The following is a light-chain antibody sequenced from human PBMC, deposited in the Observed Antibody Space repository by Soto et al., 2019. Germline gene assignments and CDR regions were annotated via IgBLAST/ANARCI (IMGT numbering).Light chain of an antibody. J-gene: IGLJ1*01. CDR1: SSDVGGYNY. V-gene: IGLV2-14*01. Sequence: QSALTQPASVSGSPGQSITISCTGTSSDVGGYNYVSWYQQLPGKAPKLMIYDVSDRPSGVSNRFSGSKSGNMASLTISGLQAEDEADYYCSSYTSSSLYVFGTGTKGTVL. CDR2: DVS. CDR3: SSYTSSSLYV.